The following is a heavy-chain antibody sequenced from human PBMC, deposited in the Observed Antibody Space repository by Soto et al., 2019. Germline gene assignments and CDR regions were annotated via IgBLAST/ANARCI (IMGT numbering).Heavy chain of an antibody. V-gene: IGHV4-4*07. J-gene: IGHJ6*02. CDR2: IYTSGST. Sequence: PSETLSLTCTVSGGSISSYYWSWIRQPAGKGLEWIGRIYTSGSTNYNASLKSRVTMSVDTSKNQFSLNLSSVTAADTAVYYCAAGYFQNNWNYDYYYYGMDVWGQGTTVTVSS. CDR1: GGSISSYY. D-gene: IGHD1-7*01. CDR3: AAGYFQNNWNYDYYYYGMDV.